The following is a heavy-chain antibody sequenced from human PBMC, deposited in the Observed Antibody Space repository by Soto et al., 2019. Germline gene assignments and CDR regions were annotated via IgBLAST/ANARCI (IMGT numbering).Heavy chain of an antibody. Sequence: SSETLSLTCTVSAGPISSGDYYWSWVRQAPGKGLEWVGYISSCGSTYYNPSLKRRLGISLDVSKNLFSLRLASMTASDTAVYFCARLSYGVYALSYWDPEMLDTVSS. CDR2: ISSCGST. V-gene: IGHV4-30-4*01. J-gene: IGHJ4*01. CDR1: AGPISSGDYY. CDR3: ARLSYGVYALSY. D-gene: IGHD4-17*01.